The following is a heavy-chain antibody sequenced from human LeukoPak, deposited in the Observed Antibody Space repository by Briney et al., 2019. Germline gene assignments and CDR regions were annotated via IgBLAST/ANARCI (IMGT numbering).Heavy chain of an antibody. J-gene: IGHJ4*02. CDR2: INHSGSA. CDR3: ARGQGTVTTH. V-gene: IGHV4-34*01. CDR1: GGSFSAYY. Sequence: SETLSLTCAVYGGSFSAYYWTWIRQPPGKGLEWIGEINHSGSANYNPSLKSRVTISLDTSKNQFSLKLSSVTAADTAVYYCARGQGTVTTHWGQGTLVTVSS. D-gene: IGHD4-17*01.